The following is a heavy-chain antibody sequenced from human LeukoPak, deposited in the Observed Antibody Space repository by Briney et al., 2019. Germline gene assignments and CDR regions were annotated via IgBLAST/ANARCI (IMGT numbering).Heavy chain of an antibody. D-gene: IGHD6-19*01. V-gene: IGHV3-30-3*01. CDR1: GFTFSSYA. CDR3: ARAGQQWLPTLDY. J-gene: IGHJ4*02. Sequence: PGGSLRLSCAASGFTFSSYAMHWVRQAPGKGLEWVAVISYDGSNKYYADSVKGRFTISRVNSKNTLYLQTNSLRAEDTAVYYCARAGQQWLPTLDYWGQGTLVTVSS. CDR2: ISYDGSNK.